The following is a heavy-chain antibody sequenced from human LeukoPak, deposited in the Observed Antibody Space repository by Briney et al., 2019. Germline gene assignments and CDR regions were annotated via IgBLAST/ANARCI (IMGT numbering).Heavy chain of an antibody. D-gene: IGHD3-22*01. Sequence: KPSETLSLTCTVSGGSISTYYWSWIRQPPGKGLEWIGYIFYSGSTYYNPSLKSRVTISVDTSKNQLSLKLSSVTAADTAVYYCARAVTYYYDSSGYYPFDYWGQGTLVTVSS. CDR3: ARAVTYYYDSSGYYPFDY. CDR1: GGSISTYY. J-gene: IGHJ4*02. CDR2: IFYSGST. V-gene: IGHV4-59*08.